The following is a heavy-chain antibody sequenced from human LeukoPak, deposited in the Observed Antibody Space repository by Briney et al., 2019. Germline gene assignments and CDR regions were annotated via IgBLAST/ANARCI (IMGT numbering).Heavy chain of an antibody. V-gene: IGHV4-38-2*02. CDR3: AGGPSYYYDSSGSNWFDP. D-gene: IGHD3-22*01. CDR1: GYSISSGYY. J-gene: IGHJ5*02. Sequence: PSETLSLTCTVSGYSISSGYYWGWIRQPPGKGLEWIGSIYHSGSTYYNPSLKSRVTISVDTSKNQFSLKLSSVTAADTAVYYCAGGPSYYYDSSGSNWFDPWGQGTLVTVSS. CDR2: IYHSGST.